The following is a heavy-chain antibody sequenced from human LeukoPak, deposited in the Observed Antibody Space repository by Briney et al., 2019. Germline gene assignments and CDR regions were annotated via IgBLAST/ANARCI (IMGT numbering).Heavy chain of an antibody. Sequence: SETLSLTCTVPGGSISSSSYYWGWIRQPPGKGLEWIGSIYYSGSTYYNPSLKSRVTISVDTSKNQFALKLSSVTAADTAVYYCASPGADYWGQGTLVTVSS. CDR3: ASPGADY. CDR2: IYYSGST. V-gene: IGHV4-39*06. CDR1: GGSISSSSYY. D-gene: IGHD7-27*01. J-gene: IGHJ4*02.